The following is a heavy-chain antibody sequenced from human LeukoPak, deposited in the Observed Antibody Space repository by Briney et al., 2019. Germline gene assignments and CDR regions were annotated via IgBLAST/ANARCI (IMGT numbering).Heavy chain of an antibody. CDR2: IYYSGST. CDR3: ARENERYFDY. D-gene: IGHD1-1*01. Sequence: SETLSLTCTVSGGSISSGGYYWSWIRQHSGKGLEWIGYIYYSGSTYYNPSLKSRVTISVDTSKNQFSLKLSSVTAADTAVYYCARENERYFDYWGQGTLVTVSS. CDR1: GGSISSGGYY. J-gene: IGHJ4*02. V-gene: IGHV4-31*03.